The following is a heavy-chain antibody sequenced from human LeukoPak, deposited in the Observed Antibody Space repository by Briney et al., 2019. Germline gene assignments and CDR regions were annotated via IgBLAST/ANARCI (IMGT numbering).Heavy chain of an antibody. CDR1: GFTFDDYT. Sequence: GGSLRLSCAASGFTFDDYTMHWVRQAPGKGLEWVSLISWDGGSTYYADSVKGRFTISRDNSKNSLYLQMNSLRTEDTALYYCAKDIGGEMATITGGYYYYGMDVWGQGTTVTVSS. D-gene: IGHD5-24*01. V-gene: IGHV3-43*01. CDR2: ISWDGGST. J-gene: IGHJ6*02. CDR3: AKDIGGEMATITGGYYYYGMDV.